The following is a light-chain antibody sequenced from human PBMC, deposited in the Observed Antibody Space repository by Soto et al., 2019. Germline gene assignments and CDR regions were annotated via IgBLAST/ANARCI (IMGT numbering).Light chain of an antibody. CDR2: LNSDGSH. CDR3: QTWGTGIHWV. V-gene: IGLV4-69*01. Sequence: QSVLTQSPSASASLGASVKLTCTLSSGHSSYAIAWHQQQPEKGPRYSMKLNSDGSHSKGDGIPDRFSGSSSGAERYLTISSLQSEDEADYYCQTWGTGIHWVFGGGTKLTVL. J-gene: IGLJ3*02. CDR1: SGHSSYA.